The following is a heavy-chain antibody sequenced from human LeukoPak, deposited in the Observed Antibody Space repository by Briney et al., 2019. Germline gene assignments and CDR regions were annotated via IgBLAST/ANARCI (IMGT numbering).Heavy chain of an antibody. CDR2: FIPIFGTA. CDR3: ARDLGYCSGGSCRIFDY. D-gene: IGHD2-15*01. J-gene: IGHJ4*02. V-gene: IGHV1-69*05. CDR1: GGTFSSYA. Sequence: SVKVSCKASGGTFSSYAISWVRQAPGQGLEWMGRFIPIFGTANYAQKFQGRVTITTDESTSTAYMELSSLRSEDTAVYYCARDLGYCSGGSCRIFDYWGQGTLVTVSS.